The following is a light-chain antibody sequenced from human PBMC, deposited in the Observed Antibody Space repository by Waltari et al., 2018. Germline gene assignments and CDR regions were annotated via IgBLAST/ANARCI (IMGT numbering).Light chain of an antibody. Sequence: EIVLTQSPGTLSLSPGERATLSCRASQSINSTYLAWYQQKPGQAPSLLIYAASSRATGIPDRFSGSGSGTDFTLTINRLEPEDFAVYYCQQSDTSSVTFGQGTRLEIK. CDR3: QQSDTSSVT. V-gene: IGKV3-20*01. CDR1: QSINSTY. CDR2: AAS. J-gene: IGKJ5*01.